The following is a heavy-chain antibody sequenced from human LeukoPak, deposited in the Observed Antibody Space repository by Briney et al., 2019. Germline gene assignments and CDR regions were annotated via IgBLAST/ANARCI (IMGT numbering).Heavy chain of an antibody. CDR2: IIPIFGTA. CDR3: ARSDVGPRYCSGGSCYPQANFDY. V-gene: IGHV1-69*13. D-gene: IGHD2-15*01. CDR1: GYTFTRYA. Sequence: SVKVSCKASGYTFTRYAINWLRQAPGQGLEWMGWIIPIFGTANYAQKFQGRVTITADESTSTAYMELSSLRSEDTAVYYCARSDVGPRYCSGGSCYPQANFDYWGQGTLVTVSS. J-gene: IGHJ4*02.